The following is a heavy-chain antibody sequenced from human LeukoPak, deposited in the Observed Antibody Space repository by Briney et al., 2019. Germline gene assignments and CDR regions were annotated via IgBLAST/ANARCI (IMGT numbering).Heavy chain of an antibody. D-gene: IGHD3/OR15-3a*01. CDR2: IYYSGSP. J-gene: IGHJ4*02. V-gene: IGHV4-39*01. Sequence: PSETLSLTCTVSGGSISSNSYYWGWIRQPPGKGLEWIGSIYYSGSPYYNPSLKSRVTISVDTSKNQFSLKVVSVTAADTAVYYCARWRTARTGFDYWGQGTLVTVSS. CDR1: GGSISSNSYY. CDR3: ARWRTARTGFDY.